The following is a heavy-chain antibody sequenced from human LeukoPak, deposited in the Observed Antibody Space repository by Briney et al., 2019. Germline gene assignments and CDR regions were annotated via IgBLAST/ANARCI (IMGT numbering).Heavy chain of an antibody. Sequence: GGSLRLSCAASGFKFDDYGMSWVRQAPGKGLEWVCDINWNGAWTGYADSVKGQFTISRDNAKNSLYLQMNSLRAEDTALYYCAGYYYDSSRGFDLWGQGTLVTVSA. CDR1: GFKFDDYG. CDR2: INWNGAWT. V-gene: IGHV3-20*04. J-gene: IGHJ5*02. D-gene: IGHD3-22*01. CDR3: AGYYYDSSRGFDL.